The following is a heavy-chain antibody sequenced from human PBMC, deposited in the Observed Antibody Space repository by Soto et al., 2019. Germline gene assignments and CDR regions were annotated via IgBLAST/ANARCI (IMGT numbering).Heavy chain of an antibody. V-gene: IGHV3-74*01. Sequence: GGSLRLSCAASGFTFSSYWMHWVRQSPGKGLVWVSRINSDGSSTSYADSVKGRFTISRDNAKNTLYLQMNSLRAEDTAVYYCARENDFWSGYYRSPAYFDYWGQGTLVTVSS. D-gene: IGHD3-3*01. J-gene: IGHJ4*02. CDR1: GFTFSSYW. CDR2: INSDGSST. CDR3: ARENDFWSGYYRSPAYFDY.